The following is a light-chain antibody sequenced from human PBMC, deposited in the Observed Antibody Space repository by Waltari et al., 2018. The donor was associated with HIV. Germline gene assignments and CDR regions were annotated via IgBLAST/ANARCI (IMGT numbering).Light chain of an antibody. V-gene: IGKV3-15*01. CDR2: DAS. J-gene: IGKJ1*01. Sequence: ILITQSPSALSVSPGESATRPCRASQSGTSKLAWYQQNPGQAPRLLIYDASTRATGLSARFSGSGSETEFTLTSSSLQSEDFAVYYCQQYSNWPRTFGQGTKVEIK. CDR1: QSGTSK. CDR3: QQYSNWPRT.